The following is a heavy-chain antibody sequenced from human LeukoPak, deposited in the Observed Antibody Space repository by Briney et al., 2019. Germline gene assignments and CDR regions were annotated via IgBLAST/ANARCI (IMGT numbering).Heavy chain of an antibody. CDR3: AKDLALRASGDALHI. CDR1: GLTFDEYV. CDR2: ISWNSGII. V-gene: IGHV3-9*01. J-gene: IGHJ3*02. Sequence: SLSLSCAPSGLTFDEYVLLWVRQVARRGLDGVSSISWNSGIIAYADSVKGRFTISRDNAKNSLYVQMNSLRPEDTALYYCAKDLALRASGDALHIWGQGTMVTVS. D-gene: IGHD3-3*01.